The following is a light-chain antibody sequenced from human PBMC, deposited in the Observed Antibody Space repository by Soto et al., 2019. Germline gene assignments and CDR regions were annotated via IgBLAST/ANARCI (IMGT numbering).Light chain of an antibody. V-gene: IGKV2-28*01. CDR3: MQSQQTPPT. Sequence: DIVMTQSPLSLPVTPGEPASISCSSSQSLLQSNGYYYLDWYLQKPGQSPQLLIFFGSYRASGVPDRFSGSGSGTYFTLKIRSVEAEDVGIYYCMQSQQTPPTFGQGTRVEIK. J-gene: IGKJ1*01. CDR2: FGS. CDR1: QSLLQSNGYYY.